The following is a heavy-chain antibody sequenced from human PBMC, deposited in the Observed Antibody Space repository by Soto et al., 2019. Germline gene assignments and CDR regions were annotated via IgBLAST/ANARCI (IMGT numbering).Heavy chain of an antibody. CDR1: GSTFSSYD. CDR2: IGTAGDT. Sequence: GGSLRLSCAASGSTFSSYDMHWVRQATGKGLEWVSAIGTAGDTYYPGSVKGRFTISRENAKNSLYLQMNSLRAEDTALYYCARGTVRFLEWLLSYGMDVWGQGTTVTVSS. V-gene: IGHV3-13*01. D-gene: IGHD3-3*01. CDR3: ARGTVRFLEWLLSYGMDV. J-gene: IGHJ6*02.